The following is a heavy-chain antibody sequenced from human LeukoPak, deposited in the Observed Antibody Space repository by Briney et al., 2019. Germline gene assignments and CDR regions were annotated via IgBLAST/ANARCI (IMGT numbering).Heavy chain of an antibody. CDR2: ISYDGSNK. V-gene: IGHV3-30-3*01. D-gene: IGHD1-1*01. J-gene: IGHJ4*02. CDR3: ARDTSPYTYEVYFDY. Sequence: GGSLRLSCAASGFTFSSYAMHWVRQAPGKGLEWVAVISYDGSNKYYADSVKGRFTISRDNSKNTLYLQMNSLRAEDTAVYYCARDTSPYTYEVYFDYWGQGTLVTVSS. CDR1: GFTFSSYA.